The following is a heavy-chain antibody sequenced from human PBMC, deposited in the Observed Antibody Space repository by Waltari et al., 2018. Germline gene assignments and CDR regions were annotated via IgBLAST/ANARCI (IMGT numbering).Heavy chain of an antibody. J-gene: IGHJ3*02. V-gene: IGHV3-15*02. CDR3: TTRTWADGFDI. CDR1: GFSFSNAW. D-gene: IGHD7-27*01. Sequence: EVLLVEAGGSLVKPGGSLRLSCAGSGFSFSNAWMNGVRQAPGKGLEWVGRIKNKIDGGTIDYAAPLKGRFTISRDDSKNTLYLQMNSLKIEDTAVYYCTTRTWADGFDIWGQGTMVIVSS. CDR2: IKNKIDGGTI.